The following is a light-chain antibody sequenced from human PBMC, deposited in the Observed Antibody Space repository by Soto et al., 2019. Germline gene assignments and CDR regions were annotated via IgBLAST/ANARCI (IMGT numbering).Light chain of an antibody. CDR3: SSYTTSSSVI. V-gene: IGLV2-14*03. Sequence: QSVLTQPASVSGSPGQSIAISCNGTSSDIGTYDYVSWYQQHPGKAPKLMLFDVNHRPSGVSDRFFGSKSGNTASLTISGLQAEDAADYYCSSYTTSSSVIFGGGTKLTVL. J-gene: IGLJ2*01. CDR1: SSDIGTYDY. CDR2: DVN.